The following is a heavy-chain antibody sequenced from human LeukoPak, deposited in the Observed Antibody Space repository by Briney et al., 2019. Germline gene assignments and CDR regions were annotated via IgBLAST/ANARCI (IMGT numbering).Heavy chain of an antibody. CDR1: RFTFSNYW. Sequence: PGGSLRLSCAASRFTFSNYWMSWVRQAPGKGLEWVASIKQDGREKYYVDSVKGRFTISRDNAKNSLFLQMNSLRAEDTAVYYCARSSRYGSGADYWGQGTLVTVTS. J-gene: IGHJ4*02. CDR2: IKQDGREK. D-gene: IGHD3-10*01. CDR3: ARSSRYGSGADY. V-gene: IGHV3-7*03.